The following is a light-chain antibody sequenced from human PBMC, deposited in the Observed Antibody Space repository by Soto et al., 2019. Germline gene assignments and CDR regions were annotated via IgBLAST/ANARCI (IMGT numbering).Light chain of an antibody. V-gene: IGLV2-14*01. Sequence: QSVLTQPASVSGSPGQWITISCTGTSSDVGSYNYVSWYQQRPGKAPQLIIYGVNNRPSGVSNHFSGSKSDNTASLTISGLLAEEEADYYCNSYTTSSTYVFGTGTKVTVL. CDR1: SSDVGSYNY. CDR2: GVN. CDR3: NSYTTSSTYV. J-gene: IGLJ1*01.